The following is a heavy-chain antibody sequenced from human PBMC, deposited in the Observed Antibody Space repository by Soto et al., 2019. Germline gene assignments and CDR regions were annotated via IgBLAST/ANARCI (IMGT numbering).Heavy chain of an antibody. J-gene: IGHJ6*02. D-gene: IGHD1-1*01. CDR1: GFTFSSYG. CDR3: ANFAATTSDYYYGMDV. CDR2: IWYDGNNI. V-gene: IGHV3-33*06. Sequence: GGSPRLSCAASGFTFSSYGMHWVRQAPGKGLEWVAVIWYDGNNIHYADSVKGRFTISRDNSKNTLYLQMNNLRAEDTAVYYCANFAATTSDYYYGMDVWGQGTTVTVSS.